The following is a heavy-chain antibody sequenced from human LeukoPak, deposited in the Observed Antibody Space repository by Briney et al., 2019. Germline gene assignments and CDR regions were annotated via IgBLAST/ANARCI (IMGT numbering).Heavy chain of an antibody. J-gene: IGHJ5*02. V-gene: IGHV3-23*01. CDR2: ISRSGDDT. D-gene: IGHD3-10*01. CDR3: AKAGANWFDP. Sequence: TGGSLRLSCAAPGFTFSGYAMSWVRQAPGKGLQWVATISRSGDDTYYADSVKGRFTVSRDNSKNTLYVQMNSLRAEDTAIYYCAKAGANWFDPWGQGTLVTVSS. CDR1: GFTFSGYA.